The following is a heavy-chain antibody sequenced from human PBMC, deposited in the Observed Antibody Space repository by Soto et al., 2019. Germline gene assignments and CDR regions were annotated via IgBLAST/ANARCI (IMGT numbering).Heavy chain of an antibody. CDR3: AKDQRLDSSGWYYFDY. CDR1: GFTFSSYA. CDR2: ISGSGGST. J-gene: IGHJ4*02. D-gene: IGHD6-19*01. Sequence: HPVGSLRLSCAASGFTFSSYAMSWVRQAPGKGLEWVSAISGSGGSTYYADSVKGRFTISRDNSKNTLYLQMNSLRAEDTAVYYCAKDQRLDSSGWYYFDYWGQGTLVTVSS. V-gene: IGHV3-23*01.